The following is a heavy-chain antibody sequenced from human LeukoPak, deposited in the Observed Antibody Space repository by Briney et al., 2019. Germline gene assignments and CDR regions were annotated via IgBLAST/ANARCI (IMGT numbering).Heavy chain of an antibody. J-gene: IGHJ4*02. CDR3: ARDRKLARFDY. CDR2: IYYTGRA. Sequence: SETLSLTCTVSGGSISSFYWSWIRQPPGKGLEWVAYIYYTGRADYSPSLKSRVTISVDTSKNQFSLKLSSVTAADTAVYYCARDRKLARFDYWGQGTLVTVSS. V-gene: IGHV4-59*12. CDR1: GGSISSFY. D-gene: IGHD6-13*01.